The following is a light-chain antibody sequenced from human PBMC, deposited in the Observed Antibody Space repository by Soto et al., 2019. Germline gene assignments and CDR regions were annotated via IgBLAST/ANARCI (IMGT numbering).Light chain of an antibody. Sequence: QSVLTQPASVSGSPGQSITISCTGTSSDVGGYNFVSWYQHHPGKAPKLIIYEVTDRPSGVSNRFSGSKSGNTASLTISGLQADDEAVYYCCSYTSTNTRVFGGGTKLTVL. V-gene: IGLV2-14*01. CDR1: SSDVGGYNF. CDR2: EVT. J-gene: IGLJ3*02. CDR3: CSYTSTNTRV.